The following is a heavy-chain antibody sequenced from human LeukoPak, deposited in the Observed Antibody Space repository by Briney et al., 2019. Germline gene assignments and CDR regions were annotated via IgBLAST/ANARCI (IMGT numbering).Heavy chain of an antibody. J-gene: IGHJ5*02. CDR1: GGSISSYY. D-gene: IGHD6-19*01. CDR3: ARGYSSGWSLTWFDP. Sequence: SETLSLTCTVSGGSISSYYWSWIRQPPGKGLEWIGYIFYSGSTNYNPSLKSRVTISIDTSRNQFSLKVSSVTAADTAVYYCARGYSSGWSLTWFDPWGQGTLVTVSS. V-gene: IGHV4-59*01. CDR2: IFYSGST.